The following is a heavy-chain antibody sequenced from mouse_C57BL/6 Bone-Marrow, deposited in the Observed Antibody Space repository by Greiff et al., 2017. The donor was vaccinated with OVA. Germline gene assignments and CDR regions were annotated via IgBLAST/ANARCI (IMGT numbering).Heavy chain of an antibody. V-gene: IGHV1-64*01. CDR3: ASPYYYGSSFAWFAY. D-gene: IGHD1-1*01. CDR1: GYTFTSYW. J-gene: IGHJ3*01. Sequence: QVQLQQPGAELVKPGASVKLSCKASGYTFTSYWMHWVKQRHGQGLEWIGMIHPNSGSTNYNEKFKSKATLTVDKSSSTAYMQLSSLTSEDSAVYYGASPYYYGSSFAWFAYWGQGTLVTVSA. CDR2: IHPNSGST.